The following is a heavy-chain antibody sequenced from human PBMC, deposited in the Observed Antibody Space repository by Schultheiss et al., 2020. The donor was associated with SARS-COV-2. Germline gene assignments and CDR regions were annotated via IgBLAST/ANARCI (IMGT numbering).Heavy chain of an antibody. D-gene: IGHD3-10*01. CDR2: IYSGGST. V-gene: IGHV3-53*01. CDR3: ARDISPYYYGLNY. Sequence: GGSLRLSCAASGFTVSSNYMSWVRQAPGKGLEWVSVIYSGGSTYYADSVKGRFTISRDNSKNTLYLQMNSLRAEDTAVYYCARDISPYYYGLNYWGQGTLVTVSS. J-gene: IGHJ4*02. CDR1: GFTVSSNY.